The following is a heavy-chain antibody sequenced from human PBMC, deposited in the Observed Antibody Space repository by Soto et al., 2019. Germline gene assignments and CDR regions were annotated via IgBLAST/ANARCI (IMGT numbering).Heavy chain of an antibody. V-gene: IGHV1-2*04. CDR1: GYSFTDYH. J-gene: IGHJ6*02. CDR3: ARGHSTDCSNGVCSFFYNHEMDV. CDR2: INPKSGGT. Sequence: VASVKVSCKASGYSFTDYHVHWVRQAPGQGLEWLGRINPKSGGTSTAQKFQGWVTMTRDTSINTAYMGLTRLRSDDTAVYYCARGHSTDCSNGVCSFFYNHEMDVWGQGTPITV. D-gene: IGHD2-8*01.